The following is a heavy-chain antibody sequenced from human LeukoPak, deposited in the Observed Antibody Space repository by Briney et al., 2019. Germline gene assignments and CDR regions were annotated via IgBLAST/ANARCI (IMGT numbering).Heavy chain of an antibody. CDR1: GYTFTSYD. D-gene: IGHD3-10*01. V-gene: IGHV1-8*01. CDR3: AYGSGSYSPFDY. CDR2: MNPNSGNT. Sequence: ASVKVSCKASGYTFTSYDINWVRQATGQGLEWMGWMNPNSGNTGYAQKFQGRVTMTRNTSISTAYVELSSLRSEDTAVYYCAYGSGSYSPFDYWGQGTLVTVSS. J-gene: IGHJ4*02.